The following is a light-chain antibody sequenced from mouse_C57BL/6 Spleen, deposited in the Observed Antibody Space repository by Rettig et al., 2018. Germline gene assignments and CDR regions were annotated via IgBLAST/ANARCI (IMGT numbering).Light chain of an antibody. CDR1: KDGKTY. CDR2: LMS. J-gene: IGKJ4*01. V-gene: IGKV2-112*01. Sequence: KDGKTYLNWFLQRPGQSPQLLIYLMSTRASGVLDRFSGSGSGTDFTLEISRVKAEDVGVYYCQQLVEYPFTFGSGTKLEIK. CDR3: QQLVEYPFT.